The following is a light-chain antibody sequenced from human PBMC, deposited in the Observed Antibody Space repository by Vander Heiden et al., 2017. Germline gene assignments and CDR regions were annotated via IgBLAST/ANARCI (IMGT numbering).Light chain of an antibody. Sequence: DIQLTQSPSFLSASVGDRVTINCRASQGISSYLAWYQLKPGKAPKLLIYAASTLQSGVPSRFSGSGSGTEFTLTITSLQPKDFATYYCQQLNSYPRTFGQGTKVEIK. CDR3: QQLNSYPRT. CDR1: QGISSY. V-gene: IGKV1-9*01. J-gene: IGKJ1*01. CDR2: AAS.